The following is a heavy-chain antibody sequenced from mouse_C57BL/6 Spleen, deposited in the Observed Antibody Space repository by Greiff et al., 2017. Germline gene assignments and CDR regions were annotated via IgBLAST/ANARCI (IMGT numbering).Heavy chain of an antibody. D-gene: IGHD2-12*01. J-gene: IGHJ2*01. CDR1: GYTFTSYW. CDR3: ARRDYSEYYFDD. V-gene: IGHV1-69*01. Sequence: QVQLKQPGAELVMPGASVKLSCKASGYTFTSYWMHWVKQRPGQGLEWIGEIDPSDSYTKYNQKFKGKATLTVDKSSSTAYMQLSSLTSEDSAVYYCARRDYSEYYFDDWGQGTTLTVSS. CDR2: IDPSDSYT.